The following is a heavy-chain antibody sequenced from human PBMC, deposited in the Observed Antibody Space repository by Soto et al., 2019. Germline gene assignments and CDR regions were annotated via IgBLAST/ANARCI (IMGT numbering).Heavy chain of an antibody. V-gene: IGHV6-1*01. CDR3: VRLIGNSWLES. CDR2: TYYRSRWYF. D-gene: IGHD3-22*01. Sequence: SHTLSLPCDISGNSVSTNTATLYFIKQSPSRGLDWLGRTYYRSRWYFDYAVSVKSRITISPDISNNQVSLQLTSVTPDDTAIYYCVRLIGNSWLESWGQGTLVTVSS. J-gene: IGHJ5*01. CDR1: GNSVSTNTAT.